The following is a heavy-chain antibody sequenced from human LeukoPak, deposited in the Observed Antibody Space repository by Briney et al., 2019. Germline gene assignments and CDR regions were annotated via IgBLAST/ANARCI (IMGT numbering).Heavy chain of an antibody. J-gene: IGHJ4*02. Sequence: ASVRVSCKASGYTFTGHYMHWVRQAPGQGLEWMGIINPSGGSTSYAQKFQGRVTMTRDTSTTTVYMELSSLRSEDTAVYYCARGEQPELDYWGQGTLVTVSS. V-gene: IGHV1-46*01. CDR3: ARGEQPELDY. CDR2: INPSGGST. CDR1: GYTFTGHY. D-gene: IGHD3-16*01.